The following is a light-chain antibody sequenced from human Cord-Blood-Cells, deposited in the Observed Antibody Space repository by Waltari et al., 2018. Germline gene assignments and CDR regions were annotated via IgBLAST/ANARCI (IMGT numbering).Light chain of an antibody. V-gene: IGLV2-14*01. J-gene: IGLJ1*01. CDR2: EVS. CDR3: SSYTSSSTYV. CDR1: SSDVGGANY. Sequence: QSALTPPASVSRYPGQSTTIYCPGTSSDVGGANYVSCYQQHPGNAHNLMIYEVSNRPSGVSNRFSGSKSGNTASLTISWLQAEDEADYYCSSYTSSSTYVFGTGTKVTVL.